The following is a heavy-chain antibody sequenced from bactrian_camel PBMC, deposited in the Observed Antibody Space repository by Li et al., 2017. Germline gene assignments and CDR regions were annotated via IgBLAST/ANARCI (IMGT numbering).Heavy chain of an antibody. CDR2: IGSGGGGGTT. V-gene: IGHV3S31*01. CDR3: TARATYNSYRSFDF. J-gene: IGHJ6*01. D-gene: IGHD1*01. CDR1: GFTFSSYA. Sequence: QLVESGGDLVQPGGSLRLSCAASGFTFSSYAMSWVRQAPGKGLEWVSAIGSGGGGGTTYYADSVKGRFTISRDNTKNTLYLQMNSLKSEDTALYYCTARATYNSYRSFDFWGQGTQVTVS.